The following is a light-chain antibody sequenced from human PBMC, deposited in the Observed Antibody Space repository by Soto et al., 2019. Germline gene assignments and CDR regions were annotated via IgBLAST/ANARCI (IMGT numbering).Light chain of an antibody. CDR2: EVS. CDR1: SSDVGGYNS. V-gene: IGLV2-8*01. Sequence: QSALTQPPSASGSPGQAVTISCTGTSSDVGGYNSVSWYQQHPGKAPQLMIYEVSKRPSGVPDRFSGSKSGNTASLTVSGLQAEDDADYYCSSYAGNNKPRVVFGGGTKLTVL. J-gene: IGLJ2*01. CDR3: SSYAGNNKPRVV.